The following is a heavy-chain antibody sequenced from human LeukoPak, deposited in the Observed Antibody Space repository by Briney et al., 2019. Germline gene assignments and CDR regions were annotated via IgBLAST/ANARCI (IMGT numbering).Heavy chain of an antibody. CDR2: IYYSGRT. J-gene: IGHJ4*02. CDR1: GGSISSYY. V-gene: IGHV4-59*12. D-gene: IGHD5-12*01. CDR3: ARGHIVATLVSRYFDY. Sequence: KASETLSLTCTASGGSISSYYWSWIRQPLGKGLEWIGYIYYSGRTTYNPSLKRRVTMSVDTSKNQFSLKLSSVTAADTAVYYCARGHIVATLVSRYFDYWGQGTLVTVSS.